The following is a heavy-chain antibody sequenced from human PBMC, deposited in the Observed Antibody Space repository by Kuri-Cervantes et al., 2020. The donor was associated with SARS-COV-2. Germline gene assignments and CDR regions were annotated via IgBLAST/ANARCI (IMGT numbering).Heavy chain of an antibody. CDR1: GFTFSSYG. CDR3: ARDGYNFIPFDY. V-gene: IGHV3-21*04. Sequence: GESLKISCAASGFTFSSYGMNWVRQAPGKGLEYVSSISSSSSYIYYADSVKGRFTVSRDNSKNTLYLQMNSLRSEDTARYYCARDGYNFIPFDYWGQGILVTVSS. CDR2: ISSSSSYI. D-gene: IGHD5-24*01. J-gene: IGHJ4*02.